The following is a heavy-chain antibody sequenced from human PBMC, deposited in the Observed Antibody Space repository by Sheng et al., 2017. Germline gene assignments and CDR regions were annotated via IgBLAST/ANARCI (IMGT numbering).Heavy chain of an antibody. CDR3: ARDLAGYSGYDLDAFDI. J-gene: IGHJ3*02. Sequence: EVQLVESGGGLVQPGGSLRLSCAASGFTVSSNYMSWVRQAPGKGLEWVSVIYSGGSTYYADSVKGRFTISRHNSKNTLYLQMNSLRAEDTAVYYCARDLAGYSGYDLDAFDIWGQGTMVTVSS. D-gene: IGHD5-12*01. CDR1: GFTVSSNY. CDR2: IYSGGST. V-gene: IGHV3-53*04.